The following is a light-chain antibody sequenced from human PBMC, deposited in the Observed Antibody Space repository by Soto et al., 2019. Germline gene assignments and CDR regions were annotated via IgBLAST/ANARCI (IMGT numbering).Light chain of an antibody. J-gene: IGKJ5*01. CDR3: QQYGSSLIP. CDR2: RAS. V-gene: IGKV3-20*01. CDR1: QTIYSN. Sequence: SQSPATLSVKQGERATLSCRASQTIYSNVAWYQQRPGQAPRLLIYRASARATGIPDRFSGSGSGTDFTLTISRLEPEDFAVYYCQQYGSSLIPFGQGTLLAIK.